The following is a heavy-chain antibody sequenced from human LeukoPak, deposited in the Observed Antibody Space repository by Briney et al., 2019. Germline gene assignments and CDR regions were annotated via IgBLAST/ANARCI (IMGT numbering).Heavy chain of an antibody. D-gene: IGHD1-26*01. Sequence: ASVKVSCKASGYTFTGYYMHWVRQAPGQGLEWMGWINPNSGGTNYAQKFQGRVTMARDTSISTAYMELSRLRSDDTAVYYCARDLQVGASNYYYYGMDVWGQGTTVTVS. CDR2: INPNSGGT. CDR1: GYTFTGYY. V-gene: IGHV1-2*02. CDR3: ARDLQVGASNYYYYGMDV. J-gene: IGHJ6*02.